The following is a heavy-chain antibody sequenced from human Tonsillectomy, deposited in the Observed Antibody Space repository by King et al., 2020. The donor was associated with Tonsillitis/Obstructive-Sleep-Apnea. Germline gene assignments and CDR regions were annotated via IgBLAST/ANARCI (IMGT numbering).Heavy chain of an antibody. CDR3: ARDWVAVAGDDAFDI. Sequence: VQLVESGGGLVKPGGSLRLSCAASGFTFSIYTMNWVRQAPGRGLEWVSSISSSGNSIYYADSVKGRFTIPRDNAKNSLFLQMNSLRVEDTAVYYCARDWVAVAGDDAFDIWGQGTMVTVSS. V-gene: IGHV3-21*01. D-gene: IGHD6-19*01. J-gene: IGHJ3*02. CDR1: GFTFSIYT. CDR2: ISSSGNSI.